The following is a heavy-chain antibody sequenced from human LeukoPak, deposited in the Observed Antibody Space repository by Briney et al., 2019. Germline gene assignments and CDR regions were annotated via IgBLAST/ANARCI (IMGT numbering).Heavy chain of an antibody. CDR1: GFTFRSYW. CDR2: INSDGTT. Sequence: TGGSLRLSCAASGFTFRSYWMHWVRQVPGKGLVWVSLINSDGTTSHADSVKGRFTISRDNAKNTLYLQMNSLRAEDTAVYYCARSAADAFDYWGQGTLFPVSS. V-gene: IGHV3-74*01. CDR3: ARSAADAFDY. J-gene: IGHJ4*02.